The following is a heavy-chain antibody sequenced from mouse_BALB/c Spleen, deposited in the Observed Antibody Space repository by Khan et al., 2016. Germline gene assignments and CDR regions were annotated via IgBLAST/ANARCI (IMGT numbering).Heavy chain of an antibody. CDR2: INSNGGST. CDR3: ARMARTIN. V-gene: IGHV5-6-3*01. J-gene: IGHJ2*01. Sequence: EVALVESGGGLVQPGGSLKLSCAASGFTFSSYGMSWVRQTPDKRLELVATINSNGGSTYYPDSVKGRFTISRDNAKNTLYLQMSSLKSEDTAMYYCARMARTINWGQGTTLTVSS. CDR1: GFTFSSYG.